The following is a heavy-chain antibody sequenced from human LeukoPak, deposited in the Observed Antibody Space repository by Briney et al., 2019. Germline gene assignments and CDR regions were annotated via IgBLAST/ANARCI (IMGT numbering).Heavy chain of an antibody. CDR1: GYTFTSYA. Sequence: ASVKVSCKASGYTFTSYAMNRVRQAPGQGLEWRGWINTNTGNPTYAQGFTGRFVFSLDPSVSTAYLQISSLQAEDTAVYYCASDPPRSSWYYQIDYWGQGPLVTVSS. D-gene: IGHD6-13*01. J-gene: IGHJ4*02. CDR2: INTNTGNP. V-gene: IGHV7-4-1*02. CDR3: ASDPPRSSWYYQIDY.